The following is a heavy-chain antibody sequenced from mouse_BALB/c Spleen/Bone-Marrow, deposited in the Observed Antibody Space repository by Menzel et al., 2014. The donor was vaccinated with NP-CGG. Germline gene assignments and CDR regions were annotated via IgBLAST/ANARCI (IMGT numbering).Heavy chain of an antibody. CDR1: GFNIKDIY. CDR2: IDPANGNT. CDR3: ARYRYYGSSYAMDY. V-gene: IGHV14-3*02. J-gene: IGHJ4*01. D-gene: IGHD1-1*01. Sequence: VQLQQSGAELVKPGASVKLSCTASGFNIKDIYMHWVKQRPEQGLEWIGRIDPANGNTKYDPKFQGKATITADTSSNTAYLHVSSLTSEDTAVYSCARYRYYGSSYAMDYWGQGTSDTVSS.